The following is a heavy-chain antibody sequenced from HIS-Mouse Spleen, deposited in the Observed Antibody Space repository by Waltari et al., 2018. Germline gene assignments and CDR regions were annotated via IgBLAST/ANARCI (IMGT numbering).Heavy chain of an antibody. Sequence: QLQLQESGPGLVKPSETLSLTCTVSGGSISSSSYYWGWIRQPPGKGLEWIGSIYYSGSTSYNPSLKSRVTISVDTSKNQFSLKRRSVTAADTAVYYCAREIPYSSSWYDWYFDLWGRGTLVTVSS. D-gene: IGHD6-13*01. J-gene: IGHJ2*01. CDR1: GGSISSSSYY. CDR3: AREIPYSSSWYDWYFDL. V-gene: IGHV4-39*07. CDR2: IYYSGST.